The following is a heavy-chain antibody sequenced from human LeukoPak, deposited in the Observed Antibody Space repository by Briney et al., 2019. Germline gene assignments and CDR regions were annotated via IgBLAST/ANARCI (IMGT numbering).Heavy chain of an antibody. CDR2: MQYDESDK. D-gene: IGHD4-17*01. CDR3: ARDGWVTTDPFDY. CDR1: GFSFNNYG. V-gene: IGHV3-30*02. J-gene: IGHJ4*02. Sequence: GGSLRLSCAAFGFSFNNYGIHWVRQAPGKGLEWVTFMQYDESDKFYADSVKGRFTISRDSSKNTVYLQMNSLRAEDTAVYYCARDGWVTTDPFDYWGQGTLVTVSS.